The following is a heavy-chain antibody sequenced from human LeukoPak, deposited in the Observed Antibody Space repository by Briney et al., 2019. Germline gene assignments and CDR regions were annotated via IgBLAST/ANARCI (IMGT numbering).Heavy chain of an antibody. CDR1: GFTFRTYD. J-gene: IGHJ5*02. CDR2: IVASYVGT. V-gene: IGHV3-23*01. D-gene: IGHD6-19*01. CDR3: ARGRAAGLLDWFDP. Sequence: PGGSLRLSCAASGFTFRTYDMSWVRQAPGKGLEWVASIVASYVGTYYVDSVKGRFVVSRDNSKNTLYLQMDRLRLEDAAMYFCARGRAAGLLDWFDPWGPGTLVTVSS.